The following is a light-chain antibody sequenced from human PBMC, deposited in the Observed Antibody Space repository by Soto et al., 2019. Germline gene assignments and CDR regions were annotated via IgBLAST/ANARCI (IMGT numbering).Light chain of an antibody. J-gene: IGKJ1*01. CDR3: QQYNSYSTRT. Sequence: DIEMTQSPSTLSASVGDRVTITCRASQSINKWLAWYQQKQGKAPKLLIYVAPIWKARVPSRFSGSVSGTEYSLTTSSLQPDDVAAYYYQQYNSYSTRTFGQGTEVGIK. CDR2: VAP. V-gene: IGKV1-5*01. CDR1: QSINKW.